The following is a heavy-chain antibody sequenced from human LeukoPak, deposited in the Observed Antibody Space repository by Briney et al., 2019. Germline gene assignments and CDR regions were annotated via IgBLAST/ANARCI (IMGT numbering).Heavy chain of an antibody. V-gene: IGHV4-59*11. CDR2: FHNRGST. CDR1: GRSISILY. D-gene: IGHD2-2*01. CDR3: GRESFGGHCSRTGWFQYTWVDP. Sequence: SETLSLTCTVSGRSISILYWTWIRHPPGRGLEWIGNFHNRGSTNYNPPLKNRVTISVDTAKIQFSLRLNSVTAADTAVYYCGRESFGGHCSRTGWFQYTWVDPWGQGSLVTVSS. J-gene: IGHJ5*02.